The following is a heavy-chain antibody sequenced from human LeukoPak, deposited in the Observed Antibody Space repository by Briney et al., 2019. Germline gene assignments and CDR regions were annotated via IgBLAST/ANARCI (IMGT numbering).Heavy chain of an antibody. J-gene: IGHJ4*02. CDR1: GFTFSSYW. D-gene: IGHD6-19*01. Sequence: PGGSLRLSCAASGFTFSSYWMSWVRQAPGKGLEWVAIIKQDGSEKYYVDSVKGRFTISKDNAKNSLYLQMNSLRAEDTAVYYCASRIAVAGVKNWGQGTLVTVSS. CDR3: ASRIAVAGVKN. CDR2: IKQDGSEK. V-gene: IGHV3-7*01.